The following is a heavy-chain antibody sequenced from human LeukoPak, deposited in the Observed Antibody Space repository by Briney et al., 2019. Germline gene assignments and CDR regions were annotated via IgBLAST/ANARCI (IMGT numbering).Heavy chain of an antibody. J-gene: IGHJ4*02. CDR3: ARGNIAVAGFDY. D-gene: IGHD6-19*01. Sequence: GGSLRLSCAASGFTFTDHYMDWVRQAPGKGLEWVGRIRNRANSYTTEYAASVKGRFTISRDDSQNSVYLHMNSPKSEDTAVYYCARGNIAVAGFDYWGQRTLVTAS. CDR2: IRNRANSYTT. V-gene: IGHV3-72*01. CDR1: GFTFTDHY.